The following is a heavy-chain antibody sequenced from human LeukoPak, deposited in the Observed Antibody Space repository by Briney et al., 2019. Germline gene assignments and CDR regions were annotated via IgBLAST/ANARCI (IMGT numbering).Heavy chain of an antibody. J-gene: IGHJ4*02. CDR1: GFIFSSYA. CDR3: AKSYGDYLDY. V-gene: IGHV3-23*01. D-gene: IGHD4-17*01. Sequence: PGGSLRLSCAASGFIFSSYAMSWVRQAPGKGLEWVSAIRGSGDSTYYADSVKGRFTISRDNSKNTLYLQMNSLRAEDTAVYYCAKSYGDYLDYWGQGTLVTVSS. CDR2: IRGSGDST.